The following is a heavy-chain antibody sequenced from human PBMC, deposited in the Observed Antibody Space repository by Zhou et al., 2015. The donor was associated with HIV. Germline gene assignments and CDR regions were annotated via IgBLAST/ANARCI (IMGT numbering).Heavy chain of an antibody. D-gene: IGHD1-26*01. Sequence: QVQLVQSGAEVKKPGSSVKVSCLASGGTFGYYDINWMRQATGQRPEWMGWMNTNGGQTGYAQKFQGRVTMTRDTSINTAYMELSGLTSEDTAIYYCTRGRWEVPDAYWGQGSLVTVSA. CDR2: MNTNGGQT. J-gene: IGHJ4*02. V-gene: IGHV1-8*02. CDR1: GGTFGYYD. CDR3: TRGRWEVPDAY.